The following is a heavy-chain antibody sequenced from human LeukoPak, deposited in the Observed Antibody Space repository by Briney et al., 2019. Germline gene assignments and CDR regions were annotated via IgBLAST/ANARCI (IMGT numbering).Heavy chain of an antibody. J-gene: IGHJ5*02. CDR2: IKQDGSEE. V-gene: IGHV3-7*01. CDR1: GFTFSDYY. D-gene: IGHD3-16*01. Sequence: GGSLRLSCAASGFTFSDYYMSWVRQAPGKGLEWVANIKQDGSEEYYVDSVKGRFTISRDNAKNSLYLQMNSLRAEDTAVYYCARESFGWFDPWGQGTLVTVSS. CDR3: ARESFGWFDP.